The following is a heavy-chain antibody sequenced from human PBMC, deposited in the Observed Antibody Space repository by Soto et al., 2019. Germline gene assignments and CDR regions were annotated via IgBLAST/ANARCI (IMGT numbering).Heavy chain of an antibody. J-gene: IGHJ4*02. D-gene: IGHD3-10*01. V-gene: IGHV3-53*01. CDR1: GFTFSSYS. Sequence: PGGSLRLSCAASGFTFSSYSMNWVRQAPGKGLEWVSHIDPDGSPSYGDSVKGRFTISRDHSTNTISLQMNRLRADDTAVYYCATALGFGEFNFDYWGQGALVTVSS. CDR2: IDPDGSP. CDR3: ATALGFGEFNFDY.